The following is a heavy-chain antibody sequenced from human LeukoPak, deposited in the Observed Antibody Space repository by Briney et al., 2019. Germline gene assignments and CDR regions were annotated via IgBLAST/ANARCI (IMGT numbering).Heavy chain of an antibody. J-gene: IGHJ4*02. CDR2: TYYRSKWYS. V-gene: IGHV6-1*01. D-gene: IGHD1-1*01. CDR3: ARAYNWNLDF. CDR1: GDSVSSNSVA. Sequence: SQTLSLTCAISGDSVSSNSVAWNWIRQSLSRGLEWLGRTYYRSKWYSEYAVSVKSRITINPDTSKNQFSLQLDSVTPEDTAVYYCARAYNWNLDFWGQGALVTVSS.